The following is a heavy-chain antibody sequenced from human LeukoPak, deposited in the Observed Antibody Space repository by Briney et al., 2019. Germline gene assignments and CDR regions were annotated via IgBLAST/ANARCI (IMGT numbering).Heavy chain of an antibody. CDR2: ISGSGGST. CDR1: GFTFSTYA. J-gene: IGHJ4*02. D-gene: IGHD4-17*01. V-gene: IGHV3-23*01. Sequence: GGSLRLSCAASGFTFSTYAMSWVRQAPGRGLEWVSAISGSGGSTYYADSVKGRFTISRDNSKNTLYLQMNSLRAEDTAVYYCAKDRLVATVTTTGDHDYWGQGTLVTVSS. CDR3: AKDRLVATVTTTGDHDY.